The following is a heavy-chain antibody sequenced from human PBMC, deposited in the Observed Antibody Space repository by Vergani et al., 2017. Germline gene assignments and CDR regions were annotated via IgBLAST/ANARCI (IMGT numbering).Heavy chain of an antibody. CDR1: GGTFSSYA. CDR2: IIPIFGTA. V-gene: IGHV1-69*01. J-gene: IGHJ6*02. D-gene: IGHD6-19*01. Sequence: QVQLVQSGAEVKKPGSSVKVSCKASGGTFSSYAISWVRQAPGQGLEWMGGIIPIFGTANYAQKFQGRVTITADVSTSTAYMELSSLRSEDTAVYYCARGIAVAGGYVYYGMDVWGQGTTVTVSS. CDR3: ARGIAVAGGYVYYGMDV.